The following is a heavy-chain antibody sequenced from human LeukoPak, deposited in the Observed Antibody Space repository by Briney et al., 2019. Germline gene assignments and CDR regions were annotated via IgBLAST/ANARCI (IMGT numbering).Heavy chain of an antibody. J-gene: IGHJ1*01. CDR2: IIPIFGTA. CDR1: GYTFTSYG. V-gene: IGHV1-69*05. CDR3: ARSSYYYDSSGYPVLEYFQH. D-gene: IGHD3-22*01. Sequence: GASVKVSCKASGYTFTSYGISWVRQAPGQGLEWMGGIIPIFGTANYAQKFQGRVTITTDESTSTAYMELSSLRSEDTAVYYCARSSYYYDSSGYPVLEYFQHWGQGTLVTVSS.